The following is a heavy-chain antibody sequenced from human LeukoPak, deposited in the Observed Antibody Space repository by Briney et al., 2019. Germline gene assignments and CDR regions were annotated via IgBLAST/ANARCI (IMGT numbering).Heavy chain of an antibody. CDR3: ARDLLPLGGTLGNWFDP. CDR2: ISGSGGRT. J-gene: IGHJ5*02. Sequence: TGGSLRLSCVAYGFTFNSYNINWVRQAPGKGLEWVATISGSGGRTFHADSVKGRFTISRDNSMNTLFLQMNSLRVDDTAEYYCARDLLPLGGTLGNWFDPWGQGTLVTVSS. CDR1: GFTFNSYN. D-gene: IGHD1-26*01. V-gene: IGHV3-23*01.